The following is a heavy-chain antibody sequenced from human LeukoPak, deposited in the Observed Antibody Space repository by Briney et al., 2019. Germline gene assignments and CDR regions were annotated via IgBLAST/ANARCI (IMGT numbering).Heavy chain of an antibody. Sequence: ASVKVSCKASGYTFTGYYMHWVRQAPGQGLEWMGWINPNSGNTGYAQKFQGRVTITRNTSISTAYMELSSLRSEDTAVYYCARVIRGVTSNWGQGTLVTVSS. CDR2: INPNSGNT. V-gene: IGHV1-8*03. CDR3: ARVIRGVTSN. D-gene: IGHD3-10*01. CDR1: GYTFTGYY. J-gene: IGHJ4*02.